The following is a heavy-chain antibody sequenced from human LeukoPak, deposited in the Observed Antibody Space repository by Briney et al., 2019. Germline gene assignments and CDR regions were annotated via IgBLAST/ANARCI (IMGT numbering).Heavy chain of an antibody. V-gene: IGHV3-30*18. Sequence: GRSLRLSCAASGFTFRNYGMKWVRQAPGKGLEWVAVISHDGTVKYYADSVKGRFTISRDDSTTTLILQINSLRVEDTAVYFCAKEGSEFSSSFLDYWGQGTLVTVSS. CDR2: ISHDGTVK. CDR1: GFTFRNYG. J-gene: IGHJ4*02. D-gene: IGHD2-2*01. CDR3: AKEGSEFSSSFLDY.